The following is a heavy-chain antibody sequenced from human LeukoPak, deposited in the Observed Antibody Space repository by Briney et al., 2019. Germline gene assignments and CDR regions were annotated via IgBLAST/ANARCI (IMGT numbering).Heavy chain of an antibody. J-gene: IGHJ5*02. CDR1: GGTFSSYA. V-gene: IGHV1-69*13. CDR2: IIPIFGTA. Sequence: SVKVSCKASGGTFSSYAISWVRQAPGQGLEWMGGIIPIFGTANYAQKFQGRVTITADESTSTAYMELSSLRSEDTAVYYCARVGAGYCTNGVCYTGNWFDPWGQGTLVTVSS. D-gene: IGHD2-8*01. CDR3: ARVGAGYCTNGVCYTGNWFDP.